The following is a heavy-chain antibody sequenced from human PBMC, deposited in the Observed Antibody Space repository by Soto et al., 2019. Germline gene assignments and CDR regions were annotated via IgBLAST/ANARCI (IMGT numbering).Heavy chain of an antibody. CDR1: GGTFSSYA. CDR3: ARGAVNYDSSGYYSDAFDI. Sequence: QVQLVQSGAEVKKPGSSVKVSCKASGGTFSSYAISWVRQAPGQGREWMGGIIPIFGTANYAQKFQGRVTITADESTSTAYMELSSLRSEDTAVYYCARGAVNYDSSGYYSDAFDIWGQGTMVTVSS. D-gene: IGHD3-22*01. CDR2: IIPIFGTA. V-gene: IGHV1-69*01. J-gene: IGHJ3*02.